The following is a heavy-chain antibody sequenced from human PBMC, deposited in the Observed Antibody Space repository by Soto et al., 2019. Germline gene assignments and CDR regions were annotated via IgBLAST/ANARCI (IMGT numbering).Heavy chain of an antibody. CDR3: AREGGTVVVPAATRPFDY. D-gene: IGHD2-2*01. CDR1: GFTFSSYS. V-gene: IGHV3-48*01. J-gene: IGHJ4*02. Sequence: GGSLRLSCAASGFTFSSYSMNWVRQAPGKGLEWVSYISSSSSTIYYADSVKGRFTISRDNAKNSLYLQMNSLRAEDTAVYYCAREGGTVVVPAATRPFDYWGQGTLVTVSS. CDR2: ISSSSSTI.